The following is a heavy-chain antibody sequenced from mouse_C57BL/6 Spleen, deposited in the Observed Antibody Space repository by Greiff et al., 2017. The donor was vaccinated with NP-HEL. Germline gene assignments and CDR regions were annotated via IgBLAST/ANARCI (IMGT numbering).Heavy chain of an antibody. D-gene: IGHD2-2*01. CDR2: IDPSDSET. CDR1: GYTFTSYW. Sequence: QVQLQQPGAELVRPGSSVKLSCKASGYTFTSYWMHWVKQRPIQGLEWIGNIDPSDSETHYNQKFKDKATLTVDKSSSTAYMQLSSLTSEDSAVYYGARLAMVTGDFDVWGTGTTVTVSS. V-gene: IGHV1-52*01. CDR3: ARLAMVTGDFDV. J-gene: IGHJ1*03.